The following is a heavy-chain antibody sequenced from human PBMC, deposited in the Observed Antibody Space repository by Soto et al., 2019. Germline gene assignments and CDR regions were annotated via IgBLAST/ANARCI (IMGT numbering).Heavy chain of an antibody. CDR1: GFTFSDYE. D-gene: IGHD2-21*01. Sequence: EVQLVESGGGLVQPGGSLRLSCAASGFTFSDYEMNWVRQAPGKGLEWVSYIDTSGNVIYYADSMKGRFTTFRDNAKNSLYLQMNSLRGEDTAVYYCARKELNCGGDCFVYWGQRTLVTVSS. V-gene: IGHV3-48*03. CDR2: IDTSGNVI. J-gene: IGHJ4*02. CDR3: ARKELNCGGDCFVY.